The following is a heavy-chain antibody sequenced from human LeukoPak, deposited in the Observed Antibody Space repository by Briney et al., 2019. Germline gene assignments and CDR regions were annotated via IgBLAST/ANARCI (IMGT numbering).Heavy chain of an antibody. CDR2: IYPGDSDT. CDR1: GYSFISYW. V-gene: IGHV5-51*01. CDR3: ARLPYKGFGEFFDAFDI. J-gene: IGHJ3*02. Sequence: GESLKISCKGSGYSFISYWIGWVRQMPGKGLEWMGIIYPGDSDTRYSPSFQGQVTISADKSISTAYLQWSSLKASDTAMYYCARLPYKGFGEFFDAFDIWGQGTMVTVSS. D-gene: IGHD3-10*01.